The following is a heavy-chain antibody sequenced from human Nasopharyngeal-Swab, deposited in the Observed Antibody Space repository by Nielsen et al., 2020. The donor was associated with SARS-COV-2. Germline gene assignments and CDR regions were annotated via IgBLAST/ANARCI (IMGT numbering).Heavy chain of an antibody. D-gene: IGHD6-19*01. CDR3: AKDGGGWLTSGWYYFDF. V-gene: IGHV3-30*02. CDR2: IRYDGSNK. J-gene: IGHJ4*02. Sequence: GESLKISCAASGFTFSSYGMHWVRQAPGKGLEWVAFIRYDGSNKYYADSVKGRFTISRDNSKNTVFLQMNSLRAEDTALFFCAKDGGGWLTSGWYYFDFWGQGSQVTVSS. CDR1: GFTFSSYG.